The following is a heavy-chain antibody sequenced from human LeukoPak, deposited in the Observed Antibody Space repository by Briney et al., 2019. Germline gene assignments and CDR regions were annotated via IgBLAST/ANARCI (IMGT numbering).Heavy chain of an antibody. CDR3: ARRGGNSVRAHFDY. D-gene: IGHD4-23*01. CDR1: TFSTYW. V-gene: IGHV4-39*01. Sequence: TFSTYWMTWVRQAPGKGLEWMGSIYYSGSTYYNPSLKSRVTISVDTSKNQFSLKLSSVTAADTAVYYCARRGGNSVRAHFDYWGQGTLVTVSS. J-gene: IGHJ4*02. CDR2: IYYSGST.